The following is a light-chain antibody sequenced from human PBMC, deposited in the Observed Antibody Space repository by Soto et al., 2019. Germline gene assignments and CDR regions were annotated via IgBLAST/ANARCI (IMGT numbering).Light chain of an antibody. V-gene: IGLV2-14*01. CDR1: SSDVGAYNY. CDR2: DVT. Sequence: QSVLTQPASVSGSPGQSIAISCTGTSSDVGAYNYVFWYQQYPGKAPKLIIYDVTNRPSGVSDRFSGSKSGNTASLTISGLQAEDEADYYSTSYTTSSTYVFGTGTKDTDL. J-gene: IGLJ1*01. CDR3: TSYTTSSTYV.